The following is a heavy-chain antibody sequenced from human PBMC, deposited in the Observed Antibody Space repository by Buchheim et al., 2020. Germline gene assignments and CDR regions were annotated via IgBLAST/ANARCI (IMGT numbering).Heavy chain of an antibody. CDR1: GFTFSNAW. J-gene: IGHJ6*02. Sequence: EMQLVESGGGLVKPGGSLRLSCAASGFTFSNAWMNWVRQAPGKGLEWVGRIKSKTDGGTTDYVAPGKGRLTISRDDSKNTLYLQMNSLKTEDTAVYYCTTDPGSSGYYYYGMDVWGQGTT. CDR3: TTDPGSSGYYYYGMDV. D-gene: IGHD6-6*01. V-gene: IGHV3-15*07. CDR2: IKSKTDGGTT.